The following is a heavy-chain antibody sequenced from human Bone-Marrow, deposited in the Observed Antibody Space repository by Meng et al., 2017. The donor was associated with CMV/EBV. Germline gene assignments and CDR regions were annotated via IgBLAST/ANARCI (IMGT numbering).Heavy chain of an antibody. Sequence: LSLTCAASGFTFSSYEMNWVRQAPGKGLEWVSYISSSGSTIYYADSVKGRFTISRDNAKNSLYLQMNSLRAEDTAVYYCARELTGIEGRWFDPWGQGTLVTVSS. D-gene: IGHD1-26*01. J-gene: IGHJ5*02. CDR3: ARELTGIEGRWFDP. V-gene: IGHV3-48*03. CDR2: ISSSGSTI. CDR1: GFTFSSYE.